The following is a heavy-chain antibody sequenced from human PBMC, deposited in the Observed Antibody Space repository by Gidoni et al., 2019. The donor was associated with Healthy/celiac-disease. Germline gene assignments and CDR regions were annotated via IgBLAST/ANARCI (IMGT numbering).Heavy chain of an antibody. CDR2: ISYDGSNK. D-gene: IGHD4-17*01. Sequence: QVQLVDSGGGVVQPGRCLRLPCAASGFAFSSDAMLWVRQAPGKGLEWVAVISYDGSNKYYADSVKGRFTISRDNSKNTLYLQMNSLRAEDTAVYYCARDDIQASYGDYAETRNFDYWGQGTLVTVSS. V-gene: IGHV3-30-3*01. CDR3: ARDDIQASYGDYAETRNFDY. J-gene: IGHJ4*02. CDR1: GFAFSSDA.